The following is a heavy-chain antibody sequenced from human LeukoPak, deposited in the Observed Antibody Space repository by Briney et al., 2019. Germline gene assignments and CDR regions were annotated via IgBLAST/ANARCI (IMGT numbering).Heavy chain of an antibody. CDR1: GFTLSSYA. Sequence: QPGGSLRLSCTASGFTLSSYAMSWVRQAPGEGLEWVSTISGSADNTNYAEAVKGRFTISRDNSKNTLYLQMNSLRAEDTAVYYCARLDYYGDLTWFDPWGQGTLVTVSS. J-gene: IGHJ5*02. V-gene: IGHV3-23*01. CDR2: ISGSADNT. CDR3: ARLDYYGDLTWFDP. D-gene: IGHD4-17*01.